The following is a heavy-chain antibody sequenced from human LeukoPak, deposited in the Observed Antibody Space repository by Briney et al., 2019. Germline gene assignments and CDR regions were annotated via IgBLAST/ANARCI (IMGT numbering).Heavy chain of an antibody. CDR3: AKGAQYNFWTGYTLEYFDV. CDR2: ISASGSST. CDR1: GFTFTSYA. V-gene: IGHV3-23*01. D-gene: IGHD3/OR15-3a*01. Sequence: GGSLRLSCAASGFTFTSYAMNWVRQAPGKGLEWVSFISASGSSTHYADSVKGRFTISRDNSNNTLYLQINSLRAEDTAAYYCAKGAQYNFWTGYTLEYFDVWGKGTLVTVSS. J-gene: IGHJ4*02.